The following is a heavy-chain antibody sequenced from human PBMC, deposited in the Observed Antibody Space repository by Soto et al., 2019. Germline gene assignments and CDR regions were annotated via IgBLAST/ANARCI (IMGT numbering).Heavy chain of an antibody. CDR1: GYSFTSYW. D-gene: IGHD6-13*01. Sequence: GESLKISCKGSGYSFTSYWIGWVRQMPGKGLEWMGIIYPGDSDTRYSPSFQGQVTISADKSISTAYLQWSSLKASDTAMYYCARRPAASSIAAAGPNWFDPWGQGTLVTVSS. J-gene: IGHJ5*02. CDR2: IYPGDSDT. V-gene: IGHV5-51*01. CDR3: ARRPAASSIAAAGPNWFDP.